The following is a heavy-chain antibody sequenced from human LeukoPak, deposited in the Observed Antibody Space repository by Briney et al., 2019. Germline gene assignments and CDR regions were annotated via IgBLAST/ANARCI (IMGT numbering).Heavy chain of an antibody. CDR2: IYPGDSHV. CDR1: GYPFTNYN. CDR3: ARLDEGFYYDGGGFLY. J-gene: IGHJ4*02. D-gene: IGHD3-22*01. Sequence: GESLKISCSGSGYPFTNYNIAWARQMPGKGLEFMGIIYPGDSHVTYSPSFQGQVPISADKSVSTTYLQWSTLKASDTAIYYCARLDEGFYYDGGGFLYWGQGTLLAVSS. V-gene: IGHV5-51*01.